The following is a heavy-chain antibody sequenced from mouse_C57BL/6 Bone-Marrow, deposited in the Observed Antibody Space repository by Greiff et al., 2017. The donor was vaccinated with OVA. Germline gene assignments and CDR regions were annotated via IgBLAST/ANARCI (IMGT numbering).Heavy chain of an antibody. CDR1: GYTFTSYG. D-gene: IGHD2-3*01. CDR2: IYPRSGNT. Sequence: QVQLKQSGAELARPGASVQLSCQASGYTFTSYGISWVKQRTGQGLEWIGEIYPRSGNTYYNEKFKGKATLTADKSSSTAYMELRRLTSEDSAVYFCARYDGYYVGYWGQGTTRTVSS. V-gene: IGHV1-81*01. CDR3: ARYDGYYVGY. J-gene: IGHJ2*01.